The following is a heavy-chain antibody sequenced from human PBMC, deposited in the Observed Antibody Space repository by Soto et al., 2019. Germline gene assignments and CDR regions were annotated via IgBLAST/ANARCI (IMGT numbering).Heavy chain of an antibody. CDR2: ISGSGGST. D-gene: IGHD3-9*01. Sequence: GGSLRLSCAASGFTFSSYAMSWVRQAPGKGLEWVSAISGSGGSTYYADSVKGRFTISRDNSKNTLYLQMNSLRAEDTAVYYCAKDRHGRLVRAYYYYMDVWGKGTTVTVSS. CDR3: AKDRHGRLVRAYYYYMDV. CDR1: GFTFSSYA. J-gene: IGHJ6*03. V-gene: IGHV3-23*01.